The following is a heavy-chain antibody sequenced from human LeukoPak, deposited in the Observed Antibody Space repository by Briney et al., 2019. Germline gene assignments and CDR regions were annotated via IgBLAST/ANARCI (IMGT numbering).Heavy chain of an antibody. Sequence: GGSLRLSCAASEFTFGIHWMSWVRQAPGKGLEWVANINLDGSEKYYVDSVRGRFTISRDNAKNSLYLQMNSLRAEDTAVYFCARDNGYCTGGSCYHYYMDVWGKGTTVTISS. CDR3: ARDNGYCTGGSCYHYYMDV. CDR1: EFTFGIHW. J-gene: IGHJ6*03. V-gene: IGHV3-7*01. CDR2: INLDGSEK. D-gene: IGHD2-15*01.